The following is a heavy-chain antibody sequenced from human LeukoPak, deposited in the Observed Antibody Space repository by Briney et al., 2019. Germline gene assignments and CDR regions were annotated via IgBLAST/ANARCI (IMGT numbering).Heavy chain of an antibody. CDR3: TTKQWLRKIDY. Sequence: GGSLRLSCAASGFTFSSYAMDWVRQAPGKGLELVAVLSYDGSNKYYADSVRGRFTISRDNSKNTLYLQMNGLKTEDTAVYYCTTKQWLRKIDYWGQGTLVTVSS. V-gene: IGHV3-30-3*01. D-gene: IGHD6-19*01. J-gene: IGHJ4*02. CDR1: GFTFSSYA. CDR2: LSYDGSNK.